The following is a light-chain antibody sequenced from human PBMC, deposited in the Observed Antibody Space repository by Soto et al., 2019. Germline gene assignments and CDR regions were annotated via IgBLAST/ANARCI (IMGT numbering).Light chain of an antibody. CDR2: AVS. V-gene: IGLV2-14*01. CDR3: RSYTATRALVV. Sequence: QSVLTQPASVSGAPGQWITISCTGTSSDIGGDNDVSWYRQHPGTTPKLLIFAVSDRPSGVSDRFSGSKSGHTASLTISGLQAEDEADYYCRSYTATRALVVFGGGTQLTVL. CDR1: SSDIGGDND. J-gene: IGLJ3*02.